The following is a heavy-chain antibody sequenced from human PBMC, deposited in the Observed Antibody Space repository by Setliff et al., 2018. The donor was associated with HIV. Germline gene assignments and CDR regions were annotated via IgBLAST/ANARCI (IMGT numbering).Heavy chain of an antibody. CDR2: IQQDGSDM. Sequence: GGSLRLSCVASGLPFYTYWMTWLRRAPGRGLGWVANIQQDGSDMHYIESVKGRFTIFRDNAKNSVFLQINSLRAEDTGVYYCATQTGFYNSHWYDYWGQGTMVTVSS. J-gene: IGHJ4*02. V-gene: IGHV3-7*01. CDR3: ATQTGFYNSHWYDY. CDR1: GLPFYTYW. D-gene: IGHD6-13*01.